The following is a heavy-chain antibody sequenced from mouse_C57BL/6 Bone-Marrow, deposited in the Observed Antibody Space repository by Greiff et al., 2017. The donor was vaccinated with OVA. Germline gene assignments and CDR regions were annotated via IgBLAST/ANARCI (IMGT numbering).Heavy chain of an antibody. D-gene: IGHD2-3*01. CDR1: GYTFTSYW. CDR3: ARLAVGGYDVYYVGFAD. V-gene: IGHV1-55*01. Sequence: QVQLQQPGAELVKPGASVKMSCKASGYTFTSYWITWVKQRPGQGLAWIGDIYPGSGSTNYNEKFKSKATLTVDKSSSTAYMQLSSLTSEDSAVYYCARLAVGGYDVYYVGFADWGQGTLVTVSA. J-gene: IGHJ3*01. CDR2: IYPGSGST.